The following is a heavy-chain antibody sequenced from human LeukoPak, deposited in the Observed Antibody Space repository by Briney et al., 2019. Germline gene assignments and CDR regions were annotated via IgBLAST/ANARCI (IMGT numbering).Heavy chain of an antibody. V-gene: IGHV3-30*04. CDR1: GFTFSSYA. Sequence: GGSLRLSCAASGFTFSSYAMHWVRQAPGKGLEWVAVISYDGSNKYYADSVKGRFTISRDNSKNTLYLQMNSLRAEDTAVYYCARGIVVVVAALDYWGQGTLVTVSS. D-gene: IGHD2-15*01. J-gene: IGHJ4*02. CDR3: ARGIVVVVAALDY. CDR2: ISYDGSNK.